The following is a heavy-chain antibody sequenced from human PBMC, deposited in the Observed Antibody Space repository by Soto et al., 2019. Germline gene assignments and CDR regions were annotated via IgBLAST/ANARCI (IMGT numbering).Heavy chain of an antibody. J-gene: IGHJ6*03. Sequence: PGESLKISCKGSGDSFTSYWIGWVRQMPGKGLEWMGIIYPGDSDTRYSPSFQGQVTISADKSISTAYLQWSSLKASDTAMYYCARTGDCSGGSCYPEPSYYYYYMDVWGKGTTVTVSS. V-gene: IGHV5-51*01. D-gene: IGHD2-15*01. CDR2: IYPGDSDT. CDR3: ARTGDCSGGSCYPEPSYYYYYMDV. CDR1: GDSFTSYW.